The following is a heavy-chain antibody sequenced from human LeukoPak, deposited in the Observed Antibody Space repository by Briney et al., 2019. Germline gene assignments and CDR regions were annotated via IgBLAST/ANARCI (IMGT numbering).Heavy chain of an antibody. J-gene: IGHJ4*02. CDR3: AKDLTPYSSGCPDY. CDR2: ISWNSGSI. V-gene: IGHV3-9*01. CDR1: GFTFDDYA. D-gene: IGHD6-19*01. Sequence: PGGSLRLSCAASGFTFDDYAMHWVRQAPGKGLEWVSGISWNSGSIGYADSVKGRFTISRDNAKNSLYLQMNSLRAEDTALYYCAKDLTPYSSGCPDYWGQGTLVTVSS.